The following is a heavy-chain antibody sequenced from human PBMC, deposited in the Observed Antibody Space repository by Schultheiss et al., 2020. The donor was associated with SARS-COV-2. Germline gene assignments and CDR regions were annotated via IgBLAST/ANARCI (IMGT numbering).Heavy chain of an antibody. D-gene: IGHD6-13*01. Sequence: SETLSLTCTVSGGSISSGDYYWSWIRQPPGKRLEWIGYIYYSGSTNYNSSLKSRVTISVDTSKNQFSLKLSSVTAADTAVYYCARSVGSSWYDFDYWGQGTLVTVSS. CDR3: ARSVGSSWYDFDY. J-gene: IGHJ4*02. V-gene: IGHV4-61*08. CDR2: IYYSGST. CDR1: GGSISSGDYY.